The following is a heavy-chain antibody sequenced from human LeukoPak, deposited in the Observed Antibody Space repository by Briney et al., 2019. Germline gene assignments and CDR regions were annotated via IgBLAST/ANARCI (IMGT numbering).Heavy chain of an antibody. J-gene: IGHJ6*03. V-gene: IGHV4-34*01. CDR3: ARLVRHYYYYYMDV. Sequence: SETLSLTCAVYGGSFSGYYWSWIRQPPGKGLEWIGEINHSGSTNYNPSLKSRVTISVDTSKNQFSLKLSSVTAADTAVYYSARLVRHYYYYYMDVWGKGTTVTVSS. CDR1: GGSFSGYY. CDR2: INHSGST. D-gene: IGHD6-6*01.